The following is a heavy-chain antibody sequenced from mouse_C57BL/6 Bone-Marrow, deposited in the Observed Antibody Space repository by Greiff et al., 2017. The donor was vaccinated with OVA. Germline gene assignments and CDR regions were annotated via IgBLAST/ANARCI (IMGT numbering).Heavy chain of an antibody. D-gene: IGHD1-1*01. V-gene: IGHV1-55*01. J-gene: IGHJ2*01. Sequence: QVQLQQPGAELVKPGASVPLSCKASGYTFTCYWITWVKQRPGQGLAWFGDIYPGSGSTYYSEKFQSQATLTVDTSYSTAYMQLSSLSSEDAAVYYWARPLICYYGWYCDYWGQGTTLTVSS. CDR3: ARPLICYYGWYCDY. CDR2: IYPGSGST. CDR1: GYTFTCYW.